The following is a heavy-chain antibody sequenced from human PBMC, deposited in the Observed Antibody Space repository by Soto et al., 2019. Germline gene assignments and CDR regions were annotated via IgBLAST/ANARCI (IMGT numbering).Heavy chain of an antibody. D-gene: IGHD3-3*01. V-gene: IGHV2-70*01. Sequence: VSGPTLVNPTQTLALTCTFSGFSLSTRGMYISWIRQPPGKALEWLAVIDWDDGKYYSTSLKTRLTISKDTSKNQVVLTMTNMDPVDTATYYCARSSRGFTILGVVDFDYWGQGTLVTVSS. CDR1: GFSLSTRGMY. J-gene: IGHJ4*02. CDR2: IDWDDGK. CDR3: ARSSRGFTILGVVDFDY.